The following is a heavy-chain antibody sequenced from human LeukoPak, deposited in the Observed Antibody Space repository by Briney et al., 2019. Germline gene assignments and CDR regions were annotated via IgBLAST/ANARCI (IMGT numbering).Heavy chain of an antibody. CDR2: IYLSGST. J-gene: IGHJ3*02. D-gene: IGHD3-9*01. V-gene: IGHV4-4*02. Sequence: SETLSLTCAVSGGSISSSNWWSWVRQPPGKGLEWIGEIYLSGSTNYNPSLKSRVTISVDKSKNQFSLKLSSVTAADTAVYYCAKGFRYFDLPDAFDIWGQGTMVTVSS. CDR3: AKGFRYFDLPDAFDI. CDR1: GGSISSSNW.